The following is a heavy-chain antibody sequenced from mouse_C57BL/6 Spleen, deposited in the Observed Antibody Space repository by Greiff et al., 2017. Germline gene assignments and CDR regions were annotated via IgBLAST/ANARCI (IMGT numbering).Heavy chain of an antibody. D-gene: IGHD2-4*01. Sequence: EVQLQQPGTELVKPGASVKLSCKASGYTFTSYWMHWVKQRPEQGLEWIGRIDPANGNTKYAPKFQGKATITADTSSNTAYLQLSSLTSEDTAIYYCASVYYDYDGWFAYWGQGTLVTVSA. CDR2: IDPANGNT. CDR1: GYTFTSYW. V-gene: IGHV14-3*01. J-gene: IGHJ3*01. CDR3: ASVYYDYDGWFAY.